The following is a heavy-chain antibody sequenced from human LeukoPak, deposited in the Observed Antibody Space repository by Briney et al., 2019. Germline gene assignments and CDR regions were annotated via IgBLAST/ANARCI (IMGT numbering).Heavy chain of an antibody. CDR2: IYYSGST. D-gene: IGHD3-9*01. V-gene: IGHV4-59*11. CDR3: ARSGYDILTGYYGFDY. J-gene: IGHJ4*02. CDR1: GGSISSHY. Sequence: SETLSLTCTVSGGSISSHYWSWIRQPPGQGLEWIGYIYYSGSTNYNPSLKSRVTISVDTSKNQFSLKLSSVTAADTAVYYCARSGYDILTGYYGFDYWGQGTLVTVSS.